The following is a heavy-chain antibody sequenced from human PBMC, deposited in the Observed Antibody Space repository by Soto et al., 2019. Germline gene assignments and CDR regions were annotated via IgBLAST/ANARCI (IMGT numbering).Heavy chain of an antibody. CDR2: IFYTGST. Sequence: SETLSLTCTVSGGSISSYYLSWIRQPPGKGLEWIGYIFYTGSTNYNPSLKSRVLISVDTSKNQFSLKLRSVTAADTAVYYCARQDGYYYYIDVWGKGTTVTVSS. V-gene: IGHV4-59*08. J-gene: IGHJ6*03. CDR3: ARQDGYYYYIDV. CDR1: GGSISSYY.